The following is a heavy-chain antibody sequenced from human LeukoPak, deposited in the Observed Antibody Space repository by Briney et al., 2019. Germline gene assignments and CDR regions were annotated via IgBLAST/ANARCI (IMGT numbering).Heavy chain of an antibody. CDR3: ARDGYNARLDL. D-gene: IGHD5-24*01. Sequence: SETLSLTCSVSGGSISSDSYYWSWIRQPAGKGLEWIGRIHSSGTTKLKASLMSRVTISVDTSKNQFSLKLSSVTAADTAVYYCARDGYNARLDLWGRGTLVTVSS. J-gene: IGHJ2*01. CDR1: GGSISSDSYY. V-gene: IGHV4-61*02. CDR2: IHSSGTT.